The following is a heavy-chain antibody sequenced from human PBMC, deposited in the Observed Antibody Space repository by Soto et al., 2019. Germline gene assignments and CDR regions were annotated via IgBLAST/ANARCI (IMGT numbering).Heavy chain of an antibody. J-gene: IGHJ3*02. CDR3: AGYYYDVAEVRNDAFDI. D-gene: IGHD3-22*01. CDR1: GYTFTSYD. V-gene: IGHV1-8*01. Sequence: ASVKVSCKASGYTFTSYDINWVRQATGQGLEWTGWMNPNSGNTGYAQKFQGRVTMTRNTSISTAYMELSSLRSEDTAVYYCAGYYYDVAEVRNDAFDIWGQGTMVTVSS. CDR2: MNPNSGNT.